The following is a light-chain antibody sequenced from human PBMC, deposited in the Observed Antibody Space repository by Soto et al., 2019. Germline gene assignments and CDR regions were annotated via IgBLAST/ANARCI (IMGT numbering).Light chain of an antibody. J-gene: IGKJ1*01. V-gene: IGKV3-15*01. CDR1: ESVGIG. CDR2: AAY. CDR3: QYYTDSWG. Sequence: VMTQSPATLSVSPGERATISCRASESVGIGLAWYQQKPGKAPRLLIYAAYTRDTGIPARFSGSGSGTEFSLTISSLQSEDFAAYYCQYYTDSWGFGPGTKVDIK.